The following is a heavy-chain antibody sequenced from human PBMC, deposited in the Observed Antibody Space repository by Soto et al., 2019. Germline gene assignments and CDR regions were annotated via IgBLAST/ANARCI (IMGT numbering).Heavy chain of an antibody. V-gene: IGHV4-31*03. CDR2: IYYTGST. J-gene: IGHJ5*02. CDR1: GGSIRSGGYY. Sequence: QVQLQESGPGLVKPSQTLSLTCTVSGGSIRSGGYYWTWIRQHPGKGLDWIGYIYYTGSTYYNPSLKSRVTISVDTSKNQFSLKLSSVTAADTAVYYCARSSLGYCSSTSCRSNWFDPWGQGTLVTVYS. CDR3: ARSSLGYCSSTSCRSNWFDP. D-gene: IGHD2-2*01.